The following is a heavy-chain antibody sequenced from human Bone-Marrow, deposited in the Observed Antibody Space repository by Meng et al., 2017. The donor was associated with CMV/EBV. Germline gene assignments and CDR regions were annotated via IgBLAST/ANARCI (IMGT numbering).Heavy chain of an antibody. Sequence: ASVKVSCKASGYTFTSYDIHWVRQATGQGLEWMGWMNPNSGNTGYAQKFQGRVTMTRNTSISTAYMELSSLRSEDTAVYYCAREWGAVAGTGYYYYGMDVWGQGTTVTVSS. CDR3: AREWGAVAGTGYYYYGMDV. V-gene: IGHV1-8*01. CDR2: MNPNSGNT. J-gene: IGHJ6*02. CDR1: GYTFTSYD. D-gene: IGHD6-19*01.